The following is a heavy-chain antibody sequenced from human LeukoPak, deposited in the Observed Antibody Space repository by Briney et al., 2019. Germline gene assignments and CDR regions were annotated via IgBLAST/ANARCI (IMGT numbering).Heavy chain of an antibody. Sequence: PGGSLRLSCAASGFTFSSYAMSWVRQAPGKGLEWVSVIYSGGSTYYAESVKGRFTISRDSFKNTLYLQMSNLRADDTALYYCARLGCSGGNCYSNAFDIWGQGTMVTVSS. CDR1: GFTFSSYA. CDR2: IYSGGST. CDR3: ARLGCSGGNCYSNAFDI. D-gene: IGHD2-15*01. V-gene: IGHV3-53*01. J-gene: IGHJ3*02.